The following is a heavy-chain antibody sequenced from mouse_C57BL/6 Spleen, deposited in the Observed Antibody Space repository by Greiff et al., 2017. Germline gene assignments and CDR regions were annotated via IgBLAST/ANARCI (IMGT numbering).Heavy chain of an antibody. CDR1: GYSITSGYY. V-gene: IGHV3-6*01. D-gene: IGHD2-3*01. CDR3: ARGYDGYYLFAY. J-gene: IGHJ3*01. CDR2: ISYDGSN. Sequence: EVKLQESGPGLVKPSQSLSLTCSVTGYSITSGYYWNWIRQFPGNKLEWMGYISYDGSNNYNPSLKNRISITRDTSKNQFFLKLNSVTTEDTATYYCARGYDGYYLFAYWGQGTLVTVAA.